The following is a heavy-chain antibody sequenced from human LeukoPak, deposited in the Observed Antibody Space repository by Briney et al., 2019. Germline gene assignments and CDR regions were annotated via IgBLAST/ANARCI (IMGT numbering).Heavy chain of an antibody. CDR3: ARDVYYVRMGGNWFDP. Sequence: SVKVSCKASGGTFSSYAISWVRQAPGQGLEWMGGIIPIFGTANYAQKFQGRVTITADESTGTAYMELSSLRSEDTAVYYCARDVYYVRMGGNWFDPWGQGTLVTVSS. J-gene: IGHJ5*02. CDR1: GGTFSSYA. D-gene: IGHD3-10*02. V-gene: IGHV1-69*01. CDR2: IIPIFGTA.